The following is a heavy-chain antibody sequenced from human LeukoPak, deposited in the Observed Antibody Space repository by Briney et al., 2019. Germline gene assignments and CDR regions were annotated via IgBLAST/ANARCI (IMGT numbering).Heavy chain of an antibody. J-gene: IGHJ4*02. D-gene: IGHD2-8*01. V-gene: IGHV3-7*01. CDR2: INQDGSQK. Sequence: GGSLRLSCAASGFTFSTYWMSWVRQAPGKGLEWVANINQDGSQKRYVDSVQGRFTISRDNTKNSLFLQMNSLRAEDTAVYCCARLKDDVTKLDYWGQGTLVTVSS. CDR1: GFTFSTYW. CDR3: ARLKDDVTKLDY.